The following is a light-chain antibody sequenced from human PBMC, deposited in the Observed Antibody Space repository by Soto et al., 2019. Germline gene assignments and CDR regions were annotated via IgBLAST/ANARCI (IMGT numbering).Light chain of an antibody. V-gene: IGKV1-5*03. CDR1: QSISSW. Sequence: DIHMTQSPSTLSASVGDRVTITCRASQSISSWLAWYQQKPGKAPKLLIYKASSLESGVPSRFSGSGSGTEFTLTISSLQPDDLATYYCQQYNSYSQTFGQGTKVEIK. CDR3: QQYNSYSQT. CDR2: KAS. J-gene: IGKJ1*01.